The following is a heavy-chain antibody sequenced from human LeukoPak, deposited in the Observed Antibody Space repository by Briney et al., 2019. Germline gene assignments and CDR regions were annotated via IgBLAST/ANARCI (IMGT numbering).Heavy chain of an antibody. Sequence: SETLSLTCTVSGGSISRYYWSWIRQPPGKGLEWIGWIGCIHNCGSTSYNPSLESRVTISVDTSKNQLSLQLTFVTAADTAVYYCARRASSSSWFYGMDVWGQGTTVTVSS. CDR3: ARRASSSSWFYGMDV. D-gene: IGHD6-13*01. CDR1: GGSISRYY. J-gene: IGHJ6*02. V-gene: IGHV4-59*08. CDR2: IHNCGST.